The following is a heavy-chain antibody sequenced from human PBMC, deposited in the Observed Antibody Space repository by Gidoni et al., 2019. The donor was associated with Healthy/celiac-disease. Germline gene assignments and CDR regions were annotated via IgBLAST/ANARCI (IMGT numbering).Heavy chain of an antibody. CDR2: MSYSGST. V-gene: IGHV4-31*03. CDR3: ARLGGDIVASNWFDP. CDR1: GGSISRGGYY. Sequence: QVQLQGSGPGLVKPSPTLSLTCPVSGGSISRGGYYWSWIRRAPGQGLEWNGYMSYSGSTYYSPSLKGRVTISVDTSNSQFSLKLSSVTAADTAVYYCARLGGDIVASNWFDPWGQGTLVTVSS. J-gene: IGHJ5*02. D-gene: IGHD5-12*01.